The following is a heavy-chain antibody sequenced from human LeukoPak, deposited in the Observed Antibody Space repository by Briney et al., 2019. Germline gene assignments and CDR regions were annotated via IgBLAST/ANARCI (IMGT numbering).Heavy chain of an antibody. J-gene: IGHJ6*03. Sequence: SETLSLTCTVSGGSISSGSYYWSWIRQPAGKGLEWIGRIYTSGSTNYNPSLKSRVTISVDTSKNQFSLKLSSVTAADTAVYYCARDLYYYYMDVWGKGTTVTVSS. CDR2: IYTSGST. CDR3: ARDLYYYYMDV. CDR1: GGSISSGSYY. V-gene: IGHV4-61*02.